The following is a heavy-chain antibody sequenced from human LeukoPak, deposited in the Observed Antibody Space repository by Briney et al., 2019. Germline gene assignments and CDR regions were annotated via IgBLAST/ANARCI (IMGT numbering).Heavy chain of an antibody. CDR2: IKQDGTEK. J-gene: IGHJ4*02. CDR1: GFTFSSYW. Sequence: GSLRLSCVVSGFTFSSYWMSWVRQAPGKGLEWVANIKQDGTEKYYVDSVKGRFTISRDNAKNSLYLQMNSLRAEDTALYYCARDWGVAARSFDYWGQGTLVTVSS. CDR3: ARDWGVAARSFDY. D-gene: IGHD3-10*01. V-gene: IGHV3-7*03.